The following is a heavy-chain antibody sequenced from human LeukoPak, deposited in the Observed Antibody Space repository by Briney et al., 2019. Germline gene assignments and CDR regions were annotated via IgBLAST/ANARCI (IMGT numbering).Heavy chain of an antibody. J-gene: IGHJ3*01. V-gene: IGHV3-48*03. CDR2: ISSGGITM. Sequence: GGSLRLSCAASGFTFSIFDMNWVRQAPGKGLEWVSYISSGGITMYYADSVKGRFTISRDNSKNSLYLQMNSLGAEDTAVYYCAREQTVTTEGVDACDLWGEGRMVTVSS. D-gene: IGHD4-17*01. CDR1: GFTFSIFD. CDR3: AREQTVTTEGVDACDL.